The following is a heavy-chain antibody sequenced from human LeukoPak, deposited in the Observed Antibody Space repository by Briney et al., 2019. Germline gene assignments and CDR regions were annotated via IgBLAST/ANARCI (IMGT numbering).Heavy chain of an antibody. V-gene: IGHV3-23*01. CDR2: ISGSGGST. D-gene: IGHD4-17*01. J-gene: IGHJ3*02. Sequence: GGSLRLSCAASGFTFRSYAMSWVRQAPGKGLEWVSAISGSGGSTYYADSVKGRFTISRDNSKNTLYLQLNSLRAEDTAVYSCANNSGDFDAFDIWGQGTVVTVSS. CDR3: ANNSGDFDAFDI. CDR1: GFTFRSYA.